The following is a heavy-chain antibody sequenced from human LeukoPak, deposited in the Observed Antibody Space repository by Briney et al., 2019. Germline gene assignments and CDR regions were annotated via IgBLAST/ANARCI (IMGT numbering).Heavy chain of an antibody. V-gene: IGHV3-30*18. Sequence: PGGSLRLSCAASGFTFSSYGMHWVRQAPGKGLEWVAVISYDGSNKYYADSVKGRFTISRDNSKNTLYLQMNSLRAEDTAVYYCAKFRATVTTMDWFDPWGQGTLVTVSS. CDR1: GFTFSSYG. J-gene: IGHJ5*02. CDR2: ISYDGSNK. D-gene: IGHD4-17*01. CDR3: AKFRATVTTMDWFDP.